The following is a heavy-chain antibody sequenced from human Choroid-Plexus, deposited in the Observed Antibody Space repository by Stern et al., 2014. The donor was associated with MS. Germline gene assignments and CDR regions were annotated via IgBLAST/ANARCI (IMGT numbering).Heavy chain of an antibody. D-gene: IGHD2/OR15-2a*01. CDR3: AKDRQYLTYFFDH. J-gene: IGHJ5*02. CDR2: VSYDGSNK. Sequence: QVQLVQSGGGVVQPGRPLRLSCVASGFTFGSWAMHWVRQAPGKGLEWVAGVSYDGSNKYYADSVKGRFTNSRDKSQNTLYMQMSSLRPEDTAVYYCAKDRQYLTYFFDHWGQGSLVTVSS. V-gene: IGHV3-30*18. CDR1: GFTFGSWA.